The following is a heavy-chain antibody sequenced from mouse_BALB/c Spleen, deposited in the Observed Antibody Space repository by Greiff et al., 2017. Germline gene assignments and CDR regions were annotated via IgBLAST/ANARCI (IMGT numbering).Heavy chain of an antibody. CDR2: IYPGSGST. Sequence: QVQLQQPGAELVKPGTSVKLSCKASGYNFTSYWINWVKLRPGQGLEWIGDIYPGSGSTNYNEKFKSKATLTVDTSSSTAYMQLSSLASEDSALYYCARERQWVRRAWFAYWGQGTLVTVSA. CDR3: ARERQWVRRAWFAY. D-gene: IGHD2-2*01. J-gene: IGHJ3*01. CDR1: GYNFTSYW. V-gene: IGHV1-55*01.